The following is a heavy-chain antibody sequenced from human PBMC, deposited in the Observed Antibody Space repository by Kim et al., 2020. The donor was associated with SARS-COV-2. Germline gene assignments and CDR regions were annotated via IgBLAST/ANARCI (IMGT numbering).Heavy chain of an antibody. Sequence: GGSLRLSCAASGFTFSSYWMHWVRQAPGKGLVWVSRINSDGSSTSYADSVKGRFTISRDNAKNTLYLQMNSLRAEDTAVYYCARAARGYSGYDYYFDYWGQGTLVTVSS. CDR1: GFTFSSYW. CDR2: INSDGSST. CDR3: ARAARGYSGYDYYFDY. D-gene: IGHD5-12*01. V-gene: IGHV3-74*01. J-gene: IGHJ4*02.